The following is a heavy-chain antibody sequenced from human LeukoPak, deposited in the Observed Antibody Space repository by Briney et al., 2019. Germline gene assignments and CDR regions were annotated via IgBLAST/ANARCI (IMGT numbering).Heavy chain of an antibody. D-gene: IGHD3-22*01. V-gene: IGHV3-66*01. Sequence: PGGSLRLSCAASGFTVSSNYMSWVRQAPGKGLEWVSVIYSGGSTSYADSVKGRFTISRDNSKNTLYLQMNNLRAEDTAVYYCARDGKDSSAYYFGDYWGQGTLVTVSS. CDR2: IYSGGST. CDR1: GFTVSSNY. CDR3: ARDGKDSSAYYFGDY. J-gene: IGHJ4*02.